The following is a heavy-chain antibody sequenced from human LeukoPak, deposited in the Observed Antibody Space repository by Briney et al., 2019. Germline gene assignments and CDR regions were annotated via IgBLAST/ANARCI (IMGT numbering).Heavy chain of an antibody. Sequence: ASVKVSCKASGGTFSSYAISWVRQAPGQGLEWMGGIIPMFGTAKYAQKFQGRVTTTADESTSTAYMELSSLRSEDTAVYYCARGRCSSTSCYSDYWGQGTLVTVSS. CDR2: IIPMFGTA. D-gene: IGHD2-2*01. CDR3: ARGRCSSTSCYSDY. CDR1: GGTFSSYA. V-gene: IGHV1-69*13. J-gene: IGHJ4*02.